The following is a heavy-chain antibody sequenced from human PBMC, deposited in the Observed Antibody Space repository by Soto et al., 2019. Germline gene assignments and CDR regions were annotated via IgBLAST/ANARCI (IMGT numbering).Heavy chain of an antibody. J-gene: IGHJ4*02. D-gene: IGHD2-15*01. CDR1: GFTFSSYW. CDR3: VRTSLVVAAATREDY. Sequence: EVQLVESGGGLVQPGESLRLSCAASGFTFSSYWMHWVLQAPGTGLVWVLRINSDGSSPSYAGSVKGRFTISRDNAKNTLYLQMNSLRAEDTAVYYCVRTSLVVAAATREDYWGQGTLVTVSS. CDR2: INSDGSSP. V-gene: IGHV3-74*01.